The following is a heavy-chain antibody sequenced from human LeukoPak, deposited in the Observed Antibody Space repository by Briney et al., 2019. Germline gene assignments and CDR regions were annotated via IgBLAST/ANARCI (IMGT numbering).Heavy chain of an antibody. J-gene: IGHJ4*02. D-gene: IGHD6-13*01. Sequence: SETLSLTCTVSGGSISSSSYYWGWIRQPPGKGLEWIASIYYSGSTYYNPSLKSRVTISVDTSKNQFSLKLTSVTAADTAVYYCARWAMAAADYWGQGTLVTVSS. CDR3: ARWAMAAADY. V-gene: IGHV4-39*01. CDR2: IYYSGST. CDR1: GGSISSSSYY.